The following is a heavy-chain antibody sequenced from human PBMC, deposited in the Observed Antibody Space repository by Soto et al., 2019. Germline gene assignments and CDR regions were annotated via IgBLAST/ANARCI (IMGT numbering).Heavy chain of an antibody. CDR3: ARGSDYDFWSGLRYYYYGMDV. Sequence: GGSLRLSCTASGFTFSNYWMSWVRQAPGEGLEWVANMNQGGSERYYVDSVKGRFTISRDNAKNSLYLQMNSLRAEDTAVYYCARGSDYDFWSGLRYYYYGMDVWGQGTTVTVSS. J-gene: IGHJ6*02. V-gene: IGHV3-7*03. CDR1: GFTFSNYW. CDR2: MNQGGSER. D-gene: IGHD3-3*01.